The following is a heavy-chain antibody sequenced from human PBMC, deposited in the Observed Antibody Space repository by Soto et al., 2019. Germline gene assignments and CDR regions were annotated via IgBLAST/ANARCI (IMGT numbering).Heavy chain of an antibody. V-gene: IGHV1-18*04. CDR2: IGAYSGNT. J-gene: IGHJ4*02. CDR3: ARDQTVLDY. CDR1: GYTFTSYA. Sequence: QLVQSGAEVKKPGASVKVSCKASGYTFTSYAFNWVRQAPGQGLEWMGWIGAYSGNTNYAQKFQGRVTMTTDTSTSTAYMELRSLRSDDTAVYYCARDQTVLDYWGQGTLVTVSS. D-gene: IGHD4-17*01.